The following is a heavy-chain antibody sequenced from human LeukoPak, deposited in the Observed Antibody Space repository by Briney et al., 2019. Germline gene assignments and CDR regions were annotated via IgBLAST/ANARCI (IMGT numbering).Heavy chain of an antibody. CDR1: GGSISSSSYY. CDR2: IYYSGST. V-gene: IGHV4-39*01. J-gene: IGHJ4*02. Sequence: SETLSLTCTVSGGSISSSSYYWGWIRQPPGKGLEWIGSIYYSGSTYYNPSPKSRVTISVDTSKNQFSLKLSSVTAADTAVYYCARHPRYCSGGSCYSSEFDYWGQGTLVTVSS. D-gene: IGHD2-15*01. CDR3: ARHPRYCSGGSCYSSEFDY.